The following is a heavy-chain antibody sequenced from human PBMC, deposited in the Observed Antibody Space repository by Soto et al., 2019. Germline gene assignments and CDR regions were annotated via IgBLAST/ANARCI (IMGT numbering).Heavy chain of an antibody. Sequence: EVQLVESGGGLVQPGGSLRLSCAASGFTLSTYWMHWVRQVPGKGLVWVSRISSGGTYTNYADSVKGRFTISRDSARNTLFLQMNSLRAEDTAMYYCASLKIYCRGETCYSGYHDYWGQGTLVTVSS. CDR2: ISSGGTYT. D-gene: IGHD2-15*01. V-gene: IGHV3-74*01. CDR1: GFTLSTYW. J-gene: IGHJ4*02. CDR3: ASLKIYCRGETCYSGYHDY.